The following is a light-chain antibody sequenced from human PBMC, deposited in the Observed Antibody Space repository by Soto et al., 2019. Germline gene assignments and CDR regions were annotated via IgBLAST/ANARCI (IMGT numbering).Light chain of an antibody. CDR3: SSYTGNNNLVV. CDR2: GNS. CDR1: SSNIGAGYD. J-gene: IGLJ2*01. Sequence: QSVLTQPPSVSGAPGQRVTISCTGSSSNIGAGYDVHWYQQLPGTAPKLLIYGNSNRPSGVPDRFSGSKSGTSASLAITGLQAEDEADYYCSSYTGNNNLVVFGGGTKLTVL. V-gene: IGLV1-40*01.